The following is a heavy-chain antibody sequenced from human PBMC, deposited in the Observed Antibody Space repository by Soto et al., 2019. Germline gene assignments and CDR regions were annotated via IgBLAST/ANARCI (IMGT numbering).Heavy chain of an antibody. J-gene: IGHJ6*02. Sequence: SETLSLTCAVYGGSFSGYYWSWIRQPPGKGLEWIGEINHSGSTNYNPSLKSRVTISVDTSKNQFSLKLSSVTAADTAVYYCARDSHCGGGSCYSVGYGMDVWGQGTTVTVSS. CDR1: GGSFSGYY. CDR3: ARDSHCGGGSCYSVGYGMDV. V-gene: IGHV4-34*01. D-gene: IGHD2-15*01. CDR2: INHSGST.